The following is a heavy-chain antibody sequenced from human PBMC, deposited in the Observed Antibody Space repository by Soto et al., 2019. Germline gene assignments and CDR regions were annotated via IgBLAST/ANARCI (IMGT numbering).Heavy chain of an antibody. V-gene: IGHV6-1*01. Sequence: QTLSLTCAISGDSVSSNSAAWNWIRQSPSRGLEWLGRTYYRSKWYNDYAVSVKSRITINPDTSKNQFPLQLNSVTLEDTAVYYCASTIGDSYGEDYYYYGMDVWGQGTTVTVSS. CDR1: GDSVSSNSAA. CDR3: ASTIGDSYGEDYYYYGMDV. CDR2: TYYRSKWYN. D-gene: IGHD5-18*01. J-gene: IGHJ6*02.